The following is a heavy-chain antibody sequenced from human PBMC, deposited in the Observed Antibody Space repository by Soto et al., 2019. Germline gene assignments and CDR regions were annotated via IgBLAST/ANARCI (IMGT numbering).Heavy chain of an antibody. Sequence: GGSLRLSCAASGFTFSSYGMPWDRQDPGKGLAWVAVIWYDGSNKYYADSVQGRFTISRDNSKNTLYLQMNSLRAEDTAVSYCARVLITMVRVVIITGGDYYYDGMDVWGQGTTVTVSS. CDR1: GFTFSSYG. CDR3: ARVLITMVRVVIITGGDYYYDGMDV. D-gene: IGHD3-10*01. CDR2: IWYDGSNK. V-gene: IGHV3-33*01. J-gene: IGHJ6*02.